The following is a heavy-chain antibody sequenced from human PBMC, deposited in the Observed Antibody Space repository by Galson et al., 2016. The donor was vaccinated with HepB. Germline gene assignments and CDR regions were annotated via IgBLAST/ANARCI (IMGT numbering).Heavy chain of an antibody. Sequence: SLRLSCAASGFIFSSYAMHWVRRAPGKGLEWVAVIWYDGSLTYYADSVKGRFTISRDNSKNTLYLQMNSLRAEDTAVYYCARDYRSNPPAYYFYYWGQGNLVTVSS. CDR2: IWYDGSLT. J-gene: IGHJ4*02. CDR1: GFIFSSYA. D-gene: IGHD1-14*01. V-gene: IGHV3-33*01. CDR3: ARDYRSNPPAYYFYY.